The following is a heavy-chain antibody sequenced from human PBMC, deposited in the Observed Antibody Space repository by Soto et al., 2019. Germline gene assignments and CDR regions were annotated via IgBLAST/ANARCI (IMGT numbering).Heavy chain of an antibody. D-gene: IGHD3-10*01. CDR3: ANTADSCGSGRHYLLLDN. V-gene: IGHV3-23*01. Sequence: LGGSLRLSCAASGFTFSDYAMSWVRQAPGKGLEWVSTISGSGGNTYYTDSEKGRFTISRDNSKSTLYLQMNSLRGEDTAVYYWANTADSCGSGRHYLLLDNWGQGPLVTVSS. CDR2: ISGSGGNT. J-gene: IGHJ4*01. CDR1: GFTFSDYA.